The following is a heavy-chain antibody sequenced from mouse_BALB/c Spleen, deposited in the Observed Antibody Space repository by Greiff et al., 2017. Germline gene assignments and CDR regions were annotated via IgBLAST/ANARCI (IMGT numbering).Heavy chain of an antibody. CDR3: ARGWLRVFDY. V-gene: IGHV1S29*02. J-gene: IGHJ2*01. CDR2: IYPYNGGT. CDR1: GYTFTDYN. Sequence: EVQLQQSGPELVKPGASVKISCKASGYTFTDYNMHWVKQSHGKSLEWIGYIYPYNGGTGYNQKFKSKATLTVDNSSSTAYMELRSLTSEDSAVYYCARGWLRVFDYWGQGTTLTVSS. D-gene: IGHD2-2*01.